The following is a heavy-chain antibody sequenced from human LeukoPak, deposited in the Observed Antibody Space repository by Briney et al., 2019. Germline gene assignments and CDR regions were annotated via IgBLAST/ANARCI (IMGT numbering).Heavy chain of an antibody. J-gene: IGHJ4*02. CDR3: ARGQGYDFWSGYS. CDR1: GYTFTGYY. CDR2: INPNSGGT. Sequence: GASVKVSCKASGYTFTGYYMHWVRQAPGRGLEWMGWINPNSGGTNYAQKFQGRVTMTRDTSISTAYMELSRLRSDDTAVYYCARGQGYDFWSGYSWGQGTLVTVSS. D-gene: IGHD3-3*01. V-gene: IGHV1-2*02.